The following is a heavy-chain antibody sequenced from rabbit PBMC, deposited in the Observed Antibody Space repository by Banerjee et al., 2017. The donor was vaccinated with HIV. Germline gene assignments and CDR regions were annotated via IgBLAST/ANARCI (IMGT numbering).Heavy chain of an antibody. CDR1: GSDISSNA. CDR2: IYGWYGGT. CDR3: ARDLAGAIGWNFGL. V-gene: IGHV1S45*01. Sequence: QEQLEESGGDLVKPEGSLTLTCKASGSDISSNAMCWVRQAPGKGLEWIAYIYGWYGGTDYASWVNGRFTISKTSSTTVTLQMTSLTAADTATYFCARDLAGAIGWNFGLWGPGTLVTVS. J-gene: IGHJ6*01. D-gene: IGHD4-1*01.